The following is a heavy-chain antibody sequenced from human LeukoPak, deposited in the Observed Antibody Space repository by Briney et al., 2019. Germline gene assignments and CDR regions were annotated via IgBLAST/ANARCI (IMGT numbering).Heavy chain of an antibody. V-gene: IGHV4-38-2*02. Sequence: KPSETLSLTCTVSGYSISSGYYWGWIRQPPGKGLEWIGSIYYSGSTYYNPSLKGRVTISVDTSKNQFSLKLSSVTAADTAVYYCARDRDSSGNDAFDIWGQGTMVTVSS. D-gene: IGHD6-19*01. CDR3: ARDRDSSGNDAFDI. CDR2: IYYSGST. CDR1: GYSISSGYY. J-gene: IGHJ3*02.